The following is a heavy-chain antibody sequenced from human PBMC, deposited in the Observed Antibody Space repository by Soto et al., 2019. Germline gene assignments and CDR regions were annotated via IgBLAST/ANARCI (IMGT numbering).Heavy chain of an antibody. D-gene: IGHD1-26*01. V-gene: IGHV3-23*01. J-gene: IGHJ5*02. CDR2: ISGSGFKK. Sequence: SLRLSCAASGFIFENFGMSWVRQAPGKGLEWISSISGSGFKKYYADSVKGRFTISRDNSKSTVYLELNNLSAEDTAVYHCAKNQGVELVPLATVDWFDPWGQGSVVTVSS. CDR3: AKNQGVELVPLATVDWFDP. CDR1: GFIFENFG.